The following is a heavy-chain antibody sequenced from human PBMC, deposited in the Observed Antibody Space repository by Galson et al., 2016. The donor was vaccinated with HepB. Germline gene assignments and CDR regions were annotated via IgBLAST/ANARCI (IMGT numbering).Heavy chain of an antibody. Sequence: SVKVSCKASGGTFSNYAIGWVRQAPGQGLEWMGAINPIFGTTTYAQRFQGRVTITADISTNTAYMELSSLSSEDTAVFYCARDVPVPGTTGDRWFDPWGQGTLVTVSS. CDR2: INPIFGTT. CDR1: GGTFSNYA. J-gene: IGHJ5*02. CDR3: ARDVPVPGTTGDRWFDP. D-gene: IGHD6-19*01. V-gene: IGHV1-69*06.